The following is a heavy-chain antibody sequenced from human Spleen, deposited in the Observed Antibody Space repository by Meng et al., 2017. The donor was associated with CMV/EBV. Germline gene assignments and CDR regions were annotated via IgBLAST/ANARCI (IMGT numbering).Heavy chain of an antibody. J-gene: IGHJ6*02. V-gene: IGHV3-7*01. CDR3: ARDIVVVPAATRYYYYGMDV. CDR1: GFTFSSYW. D-gene: IGHD2-2*01. Sequence: GESLKISCAASGFTFSSYWMSWVRQAPGKGLEWVANIKQDGSEKYYVDSVKGRFTISRDNAKNSLYLQMNSLRAEDTAVYYCARDIVVVPAATRYYYYGMDVWGQGTTVTVSS. CDR2: IKQDGSEK.